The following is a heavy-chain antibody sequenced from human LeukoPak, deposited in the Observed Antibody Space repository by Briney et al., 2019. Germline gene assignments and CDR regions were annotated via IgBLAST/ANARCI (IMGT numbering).Heavy chain of an antibody. CDR3: ARDLGSSSSGGHYYGMDV. J-gene: IGHJ6*02. CDR1: GFTFSSYG. V-gene: IGHV3-33*01. D-gene: IGHD6-6*01. Sequence: QPGGSLRLSCAASGFTFSSYGMHWVRQAPGKGLEWVAVIWNDGSNEYYADSVKGRFTISRDNSKNTVYLQMNSLRAEETAVYYCARDLGSSSSGGHYYGMDVWGQGTTVTVSS. CDR2: IWNDGSNE.